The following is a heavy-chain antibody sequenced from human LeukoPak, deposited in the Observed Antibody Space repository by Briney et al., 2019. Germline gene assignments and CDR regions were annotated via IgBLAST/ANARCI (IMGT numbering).Heavy chain of an antibody. V-gene: IGHV3-43*02. CDR3: AKTVGYIYGYFDY. D-gene: IGHD5-18*01. Sequence: AGGSLRLSCAASGFTFDDFAMHWVRQAPGEGLEWVSLISGDASSTYYADSVRGRFTISRDNSKNSLSLQMNSLRTEDTALYFCAKTVGYIYGYFDYWGQGTLVTVSS. CDR1: GFTFDDFA. CDR2: ISGDASST. J-gene: IGHJ4*02.